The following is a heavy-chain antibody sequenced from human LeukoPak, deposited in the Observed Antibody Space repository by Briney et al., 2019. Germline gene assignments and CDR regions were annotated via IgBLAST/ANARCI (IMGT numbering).Heavy chain of an antibody. CDR3: ARDLVHYDSWSGTPDY. CDR2: ISYDGSNK. CDR1: GFTFSSYA. V-gene: IGHV3-30*04. Sequence: GGSLRLSCAASGFTFSSYAMHWVCQAPGKGLEWVAVISYDGSNKYYADSVKGRFTISRDNSKNTLYLQMNSLRAEDTAVYYCARDLVHYDSWSGTPDYWGQGTLVTVSS. J-gene: IGHJ4*02. D-gene: IGHD3-3*01.